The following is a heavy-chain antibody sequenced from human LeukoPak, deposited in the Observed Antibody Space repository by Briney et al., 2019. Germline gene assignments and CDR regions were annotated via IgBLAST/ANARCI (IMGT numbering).Heavy chain of an antibody. J-gene: IGHJ6*02. CDR1: GFTFSDYY. Sequence: GGSLRLSCAASGFTFSDYYMSWIRQAPGKGLEWVSYISTTSSYTNYADSVKGRFTISRDNAKNSLYLQMNSLRVEDTTVYHCARGHYGMDVWGQGTTITVSS. V-gene: IGHV3-11*05. CDR2: ISTTSSYT. CDR3: ARGHYGMDV.